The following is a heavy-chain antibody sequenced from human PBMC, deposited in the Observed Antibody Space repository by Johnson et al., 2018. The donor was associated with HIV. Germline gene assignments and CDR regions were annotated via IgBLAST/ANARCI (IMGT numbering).Heavy chain of an antibody. CDR3: ARGRKDIAAVDGLDNDGFDV. Sequence: QVQLVESGGGVVQPGRSLRLSCAASGFTFGSYALHWVRQAPGKGLEWVALISYDGNDKYYADSVKGRFTISRDISKSTLYLQMNSLRVEDTAMYYCARGRKDIAAVDGLDNDGFDVWGQGTMVTVSS. J-gene: IGHJ3*01. D-gene: IGHD6-13*01. V-gene: IGHV3-30*04. CDR1: GFTFGSYA. CDR2: ISYDGNDK.